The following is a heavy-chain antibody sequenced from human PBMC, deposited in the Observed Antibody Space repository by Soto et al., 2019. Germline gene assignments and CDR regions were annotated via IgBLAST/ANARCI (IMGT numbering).Heavy chain of an antibody. Sequence: KSSETLSLTCTVSGGSISSSSYYWGWIRQPPGKGLEWIGSIYYSGSTYYNPSLKSRVTISVDTSKNQFSPKLSSVTAADTAVYYCARHEVISAGFDYWGQGTLVTVLL. J-gene: IGHJ4*02. CDR1: GGSISSSSYY. CDR3: ARHEVISAGFDY. CDR2: IYYSGST. V-gene: IGHV4-39*01. D-gene: IGHD4-4*01.